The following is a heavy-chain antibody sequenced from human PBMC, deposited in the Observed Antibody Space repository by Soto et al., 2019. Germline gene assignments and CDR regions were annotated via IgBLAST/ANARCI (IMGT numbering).Heavy chain of an antibody. V-gene: IGHV5-51*01. D-gene: IGHD3-3*01. Sequence: GESLKISCKGSGYTFTNYWIACVRQMPGKGLEWMAIIYPADSDTRYSPSFQGHVTTSADKSTSTAYLQMNSLRGDDTAVYYGARDGGTLGFDYWGKGTLVTVSS. CDR3: ARDGGTLGFDY. CDR1: GYTFTNYW. CDR2: IYPADSDT. J-gene: IGHJ4*02.